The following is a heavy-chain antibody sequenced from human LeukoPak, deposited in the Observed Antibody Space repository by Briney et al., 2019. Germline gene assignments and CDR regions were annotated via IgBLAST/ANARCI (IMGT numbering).Heavy chain of an antibody. V-gene: IGHV4-39*07. D-gene: IGHD5-18*01. CDR2: INHSGST. J-gene: IGHJ4*02. Sequence: SETLSLTCTVSGSSISSSSYYWSWIRQPPGKGLEWIGEINHSGSTNYNPSLKSRVTISVDTSKNQFSLKLSSVTAADTAVYYCARSLRGRGYSYGYARAFDYWGQGTLVTVSS. CDR1: GSSISSSSYY. CDR3: ARSLRGRGYSYGYARAFDY.